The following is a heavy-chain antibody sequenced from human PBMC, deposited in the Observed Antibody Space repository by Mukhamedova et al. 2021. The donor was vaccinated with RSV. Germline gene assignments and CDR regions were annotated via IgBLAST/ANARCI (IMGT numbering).Heavy chain of an antibody. D-gene: IGHD3-10*01. J-gene: IGHJ4*02. CDR2: GTT. Sequence: GTTNYNPSLKSRLTISVDTSKNQYSLKLSAVTAADTAVYYCAREAHGTGGTYYFYYFDSWGQGTLVTVSS. V-gene: IGHV4-59*01. CDR3: AREAHGTGGTYYFYYFDS.